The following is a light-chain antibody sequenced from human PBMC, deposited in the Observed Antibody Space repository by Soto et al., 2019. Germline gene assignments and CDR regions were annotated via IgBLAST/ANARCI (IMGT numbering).Light chain of an antibody. CDR2: GAS. Sequence: EIVMTQSPATLSVAPGERATLSCRASQTIGTNLAWYQQKPGQPPRLLFFGASTRATGVPARFSGSGSGTEFTLTISSLQSEDFAVYYCQQRSNWPPITFGQ. CDR3: QQRSNWPPIT. CDR1: QTIGTN. J-gene: IGKJ5*01. V-gene: IGKV3-15*01.